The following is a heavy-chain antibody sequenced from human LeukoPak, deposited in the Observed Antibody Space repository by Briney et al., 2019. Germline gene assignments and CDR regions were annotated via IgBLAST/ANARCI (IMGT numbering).Heavy chain of an antibody. Sequence: ASVKVSCKASGYTFTGYYMHWVRQAPGQGLERMGWINPNSGGTNYAQKFQGRVTMTRDTSISTAYMELSRLRSDDTAVYYCAREWLRSDAFDIWGQGTMVTVSS. J-gene: IGHJ3*02. CDR3: AREWLRSDAFDI. D-gene: IGHD5-12*01. V-gene: IGHV1-2*02. CDR2: INPNSGGT. CDR1: GYTFTGYY.